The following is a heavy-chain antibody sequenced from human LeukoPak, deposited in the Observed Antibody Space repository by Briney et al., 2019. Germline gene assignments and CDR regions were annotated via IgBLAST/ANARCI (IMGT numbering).Heavy chain of an antibody. CDR3: VRVGLDYGDYVDY. Sequence: GGSLRLSCAASGFTFSDYYMSWVRQAAGKGLEWVSYISRTSTFTNYADSVKGRFTISRNNAENSLYLQMNSLRAEDTAVYFCVRVGLDYGDYVDYWGQGSLVTVSS. D-gene: IGHD4-17*01. CDR2: ISRTSTFT. J-gene: IGHJ4*02. V-gene: IGHV3-11*05. CDR1: GFTFSDYY.